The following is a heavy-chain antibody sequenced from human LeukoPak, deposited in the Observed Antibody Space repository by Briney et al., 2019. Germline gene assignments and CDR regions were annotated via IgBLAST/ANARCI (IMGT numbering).Heavy chain of an antibody. CDR2: IYYSGST. J-gene: IGHJ5*02. Sequence: SETLSLTCTVSGGSVSSGSYYWRWIRQPPGKGLEWIGYIYYSGSTNYNPSLKSRVTISVDTSKNQFSLKLSSVTAADTAVYYCARAVPWFDPWGQGTLVTVSS. CDR3: ARAVPWFDP. CDR1: GGSVSSGSYY. V-gene: IGHV4-61*01.